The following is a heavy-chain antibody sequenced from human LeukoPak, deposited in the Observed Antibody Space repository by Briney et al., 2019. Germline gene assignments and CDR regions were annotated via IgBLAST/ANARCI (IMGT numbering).Heavy chain of an antibody. CDR2: IGGSGGST. CDR3: AKDRPHYDYVWGSYRERGYFDY. CDR1: GFTFSSYA. D-gene: IGHD3-16*02. V-gene: IGHV3-23*01. Sequence: PGGSLRLSCAASGFTFSSYAMSWVRQAPGKGLEWVSAIGGSGGSTYYADSVKGRFTISRDNSKNTLYLQMNSLRAEDTAVYYCAKDRPHYDYVWGSYRERGYFDYWGQGTLVTVSS. J-gene: IGHJ4*02.